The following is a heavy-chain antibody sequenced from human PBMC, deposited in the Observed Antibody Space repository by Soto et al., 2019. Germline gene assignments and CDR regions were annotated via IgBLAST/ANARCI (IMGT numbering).Heavy chain of an antibody. CDR2: INPNSGGT. J-gene: IGHJ5*02. D-gene: IGHD6-19*01. V-gene: IGHV1-2*04. CDR1: GYTFTGYY. Sequence: ASVKVSCKASGYTFTGYYMHWVRQAPGQGLEWMGWINPNSGGTNYAQKFQGWVTMTRDTSISTAYMELSRLRSDDTAVYYCARGGSSGWRNWFDPWGQRTLVTVSS. CDR3: ARGGSSGWRNWFDP.